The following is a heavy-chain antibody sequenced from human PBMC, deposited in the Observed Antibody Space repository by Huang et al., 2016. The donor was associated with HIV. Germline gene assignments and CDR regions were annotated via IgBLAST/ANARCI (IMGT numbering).Heavy chain of an antibody. D-gene: IGHD3-3*01. CDR3: AHLGDVWSGFTVREYVDQ. CDR2: MSWEDEK. Sequence: QITLKESGPTLVKPTQTLTLTCTFSGFSLRTSGVGVGWIRQPPGKALEWLALMSWEDEKRYNQSLRPRLTVTKDTFKNQVILTMTNVDPVDTATYICAHLGDVWSGFTVREYVDQWGQGILVAVSS. V-gene: IGHV2-5*02. CDR1: GFSLRTSGVG. J-gene: IGHJ4*02.